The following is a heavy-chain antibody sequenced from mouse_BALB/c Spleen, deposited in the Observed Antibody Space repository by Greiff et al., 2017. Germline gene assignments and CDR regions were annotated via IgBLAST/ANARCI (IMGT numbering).Heavy chain of an antibody. V-gene: IGHV2-2*02. CDR1: GFSLTSYG. Sequence: QVQLKESGPGLVQPSQSLSITCTVSGFSLTSYGVHWVRQSPGKGLEWLGVIWSGGSTDYNAAFISRLSISKDNSKSQVFFKMNSLQANDTAIYYCARKGELGRVYYAMDYWGQGTSVTVSS. CDR2: IWSGGST. D-gene: IGHD4-1*01. CDR3: ARKGELGRVYYAMDY. J-gene: IGHJ4*01.